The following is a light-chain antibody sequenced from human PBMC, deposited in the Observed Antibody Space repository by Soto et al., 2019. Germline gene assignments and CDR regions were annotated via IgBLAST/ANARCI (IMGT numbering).Light chain of an antibody. CDR2: DTS. CDR3: QQYDDWPPYT. J-gene: IGKJ2*01. Sequence: DIVMTQSPATLSVSPGERVTLSCRASQTVGGNLAWFQQKPGQAPRLLIYDTSTRAIGIPARFSGSGSGTEFTLTISSLQSEDFAVYYCQQYDDWPPYTFGQGTKVEIK. V-gene: IGKV3-15*01. CDR1: QTVGGN.